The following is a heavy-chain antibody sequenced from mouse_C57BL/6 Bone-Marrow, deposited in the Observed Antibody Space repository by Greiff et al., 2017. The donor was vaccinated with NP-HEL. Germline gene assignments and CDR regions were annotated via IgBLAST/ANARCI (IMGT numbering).Heavy chain of an antibody. CDR3: ARPPYSNYEDWYFDV. J-gene: IGHJ1*03. Sequence: QVQLQQPGTELMKPGASVKLSCKASGYTFTSYWMHWVKQRPGQGLEWIGNINPSNGGTNYNERFKSKATLTVDKSSSTAYMQLSSLTSEDSAVYYCARPPYSNYEDWYFDVWGTGTTVTVSS. D-gene: IGHD2-5*01. CDR1: GYTFTSYW. V-gene: IGHV1-53*01. CDR2: INPSNGGT.